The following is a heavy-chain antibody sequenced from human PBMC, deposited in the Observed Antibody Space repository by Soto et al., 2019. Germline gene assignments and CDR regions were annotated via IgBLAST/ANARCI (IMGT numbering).Heavy chain of an antibody. CDR1: GYSFTDFA. D-gene: IGHD3-10*01. CDR2: IFAGNGDT. CDR3: ARNVPHTCYYNH. Sequence: QVQLVQSGAEVKKPGASMKVSCKASGYSFTDFAIHWVRQAPGQRLEWMGWIFAGNGDTKYSQKFQDRVTLTRDTVASATYLELTSLRSDDTAVYYCARNVPHTCYYNHWGQGTLVTVTS. V-gene: IGHV1-3*01. J-gene: IGHJ4*02.